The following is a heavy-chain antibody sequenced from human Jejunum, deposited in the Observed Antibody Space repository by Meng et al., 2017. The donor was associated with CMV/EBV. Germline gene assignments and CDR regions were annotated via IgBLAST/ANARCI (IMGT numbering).Heavy chain of an antibody. V-gene: IGHV4-4*02. CDR1: VAFSHGYW. CDR3: GRGCCTRTVCYTGSFNY. D-gene: IGHD2-8*02. Sequence: VAFSHGYWGCWVRQFHGAALEWIGGTARTASINCDPSLEQRLTIWIHLSKNQFSLRLTSVNAGDTAIYYCGRGCCTRTVCYTGSFNYWGPGILVTVSS. J-gene: IGHJ4*02. CDR2: TARTASI.